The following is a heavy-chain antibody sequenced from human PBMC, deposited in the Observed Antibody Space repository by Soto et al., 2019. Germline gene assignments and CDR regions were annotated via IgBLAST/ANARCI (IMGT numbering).Heavy chain of an antibody. Sequence: GGSLRLSCAASGFTFSSYSMNWVRQAPGKGLEWGSSISSSSSYIYYADSVKGRFTISSDNAKNSLYLQMNSLRAEDTAVYYCARLGMVAGIDYWGQGTLVTVSS. CDR1: GFTFSSYS. CDR3: ARLGMVAGIDY. D-gene: IGHD2-15*01. CDR2: ISSSSSYI. V-gene: IGHV3-21*01. J-gene: IGHJ4*02.